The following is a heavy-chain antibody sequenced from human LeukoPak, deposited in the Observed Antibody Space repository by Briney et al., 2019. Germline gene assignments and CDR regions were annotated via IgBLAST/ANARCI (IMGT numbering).Heavy chain of an antibody. J-gene: IGHJ3*02. CDR3: AKSYFDSSGFSHDAFDI. Sequence: GGSLRLSCSASGFTLSTYAMNWVRQAPGTGLEWVSGISGSGGSTHYADTVKGRFSISRDSSKNTLYLQVNSLRAEDTAIYYCAKSYFDSSGFSHDAFDIWGQGTMVTVSS. D-gene: IGHD3-22*01. CDR1: GFTLSTYA. V-gene: IGHV3-23*01. CDR2: ISGSGGST.